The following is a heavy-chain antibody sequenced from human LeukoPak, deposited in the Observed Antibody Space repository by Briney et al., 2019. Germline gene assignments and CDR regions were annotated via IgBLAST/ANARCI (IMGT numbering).Heavy chain of an antibody. V-gene: IGHV4-34*01. J-gene: IGHJ4*02. D-gene: IGHD5-18*01. Sequence: SETLSLTCAVYGGSFSGYYWSWIRQPPGKGLEWIGEINHSGSTNYNPSLKSRVTISVDTSNNQFSLKLSSVTAADTAVYYCARANVDTAMVRFDYWGQGTLVTVSS. CDR2: INHSGST. CDR1: GGSFSGYY. CDR3: ARANVDTAMVRFDY.